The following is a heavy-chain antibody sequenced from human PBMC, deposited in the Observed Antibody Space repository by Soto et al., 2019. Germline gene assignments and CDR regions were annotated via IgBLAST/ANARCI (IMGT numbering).Heavy chain of an antibody. V-gene: IGHV4-31*03. Sequence: SETLSLTCSVSGASIRSGGYYWSWLRQSPGKGLEWIGHIYYTGSTFYSPSLKSRLTISLDTSKNQFSLDLRSVTAADAAMYYCARIEMASIKWGRGTLVTVPS. CDR3: ARIEMASIK. CDR1: GASIRSGGYY. CDR2: IYYTGST. J-gene: IGHJ4*02.